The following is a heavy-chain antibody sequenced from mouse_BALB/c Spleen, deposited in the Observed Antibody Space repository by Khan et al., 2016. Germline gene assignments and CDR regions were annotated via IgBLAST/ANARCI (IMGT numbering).Heavy chain of an antibody. CDR1: GYTFTSYW. V-gene: IGHV1S41*01. Sequence: DLVKPGASVKLSCKASGYTFTSYWINWIKQRPGQGLEWIGRIAPGSGSTYYNEMFKGKATLTVDTSSSTAYIQLISLSSEDSAVXFCAREGTVPLMDYWGQGTSVTVSS. J-gene: IGHJ4*01. CDR3: AREGTVPLMDY. D-gene: IGHD1-1*01. CDR2: IAPGSGST.